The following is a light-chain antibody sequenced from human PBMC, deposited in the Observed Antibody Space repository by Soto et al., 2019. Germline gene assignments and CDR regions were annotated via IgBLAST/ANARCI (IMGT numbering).Light chain of an antibody. CDR1: PSVDTI. Sequence: EIVLTQSPATLSLSPGERATLSCRASPSVDTILSWYQQKPGQVPRLLIYDASKRATGIPARFSGSGSGTEFTLTISSLEPEDYAVYYCQQRRDWPITFGGGTKVEIK. J-gene: IGKJ4*01. CDR2: DAS. CDR3: QQRRDWPIT. V-gene: IGKV3-11*01.